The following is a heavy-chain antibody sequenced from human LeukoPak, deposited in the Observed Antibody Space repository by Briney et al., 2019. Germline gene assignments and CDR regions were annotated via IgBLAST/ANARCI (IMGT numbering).Heavy chain of an antibody. V-gene: IGHV4-59*01. CDR1: GGSISTYY. J-gene: IGHJ4*02. Sequence: PSETLSLTCTVSGGSISTYYWSWIRQPPGKGLEGIGYIHYSGGTYYDSSLKSRVTISIDTSKNQFSLELSSVTAADTAVYYCARGGVYYFDFWGQGTLVTVSS. CDR3: ARGGVYYFDF. CDR2: IHYSGGT. D-gene: IGHD3-16*01.